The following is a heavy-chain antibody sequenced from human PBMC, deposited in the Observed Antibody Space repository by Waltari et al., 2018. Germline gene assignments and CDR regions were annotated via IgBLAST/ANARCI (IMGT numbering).Heavy chain of an antibody. CDR2: ISGRGGST. CDR3: ARGGYCGGDCPAGSYYYYGMDV. J-gene: IGHJ6*02. D-gene: IGHD2-21*02. CDR1: GFTFSTYA. Sequence: EVQLLESGGGLVQPGGSLRLSCAASGFTFSTYAMNWFRQAPGKGLEGGSGISGRGGSTYYADSVKGRFTISRDNSKNTLYLQMNSLRAEDTAVYYCARGGYCGGDCPAGSYYYYGMDVWGQGTTVTVSS. V-gene: IGHV3-23*01.